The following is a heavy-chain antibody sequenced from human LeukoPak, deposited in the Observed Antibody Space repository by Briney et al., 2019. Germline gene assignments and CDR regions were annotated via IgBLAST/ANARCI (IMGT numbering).Heavy chain of an antibody. CDR3: AGGGPNWLLHTNYWFDP. D-gene: IGHD3-9*01. J-gene: IGHJ5*02. Sequence: SETLSLTCAVYGGSFSGYYWSWIRQPPGKGLEWIGEINHSGSTNYNPSLKSRVTISVDTSKNQFSLKLSSVTAADTAVYYCAGGGPNWLLHTNYWFDPWGQGTLVTVSS. CDR1: GGSFSGYY. V-gene: IGHV4-34*01. CDR2: INHSGST.